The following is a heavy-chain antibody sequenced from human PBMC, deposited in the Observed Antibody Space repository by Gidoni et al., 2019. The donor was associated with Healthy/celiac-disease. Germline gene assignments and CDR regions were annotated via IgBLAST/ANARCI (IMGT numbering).Heavy chain of an antibody. CDR3: ARARKALGRPYDY. CDR1: GGSFSGYY. D-gene: IGHD7-27*01. CDR2: INHSGST. J-gene: IGHJ4*02. Sequence: QVQLQQWGAGLLKPSETLSLTCAVYGGSFSGYYWSWIRQPPGKGLEWIGEINHSGSTNYNPSLKSRVTISVDTSKNQFSLKLSSVTAADTAVYYCARARKALGRPYDYWGQGTLVTVSS. V-gene: IGHV4-34*01.